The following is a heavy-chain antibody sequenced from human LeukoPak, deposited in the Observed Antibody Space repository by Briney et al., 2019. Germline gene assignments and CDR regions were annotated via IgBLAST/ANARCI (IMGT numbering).Heavy chain of an antibody. Sequence: SETLSLTCTVSGGSIRSYYWSWIRQPAGKGLEWIGRIYSGGSTTYNPSLKSRVTMSVDTSNNQFSLEVGSVTAADTALYYCARKTVFGVKLYFCHWGQGTLVTVSS. CDR1: GGSIRSYY. CDR3: ARKTVFGVKLYFCH. J-gene: IGHJ4*02. CDR2: IYSGGST. V-gene: IGHV4-4*07. D-gene: IGHD3-3*01.